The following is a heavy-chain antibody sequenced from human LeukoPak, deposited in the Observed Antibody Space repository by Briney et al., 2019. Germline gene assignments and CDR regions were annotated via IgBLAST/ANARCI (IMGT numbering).Heavy chain of an antibody. D-gene: IGHD6-6*01. CDR1: GGSFSGHY. V-gene: IGHV4-34*01. CDR3: ARFGIAARRGLSLGNWFDP. Sequence: SETLSLTCSVYGGSFSGHYWSWIRQPPGKGLEWIGEINHGGDTNYNPSLKSRVTISVDTSKNQFSLKLSSVTAADTAVYYCARFGIAARRGLSLGNWFDPWGQGTLVTVSS. J-gene: IGHJ5*02. CDR2: INHGGDT.